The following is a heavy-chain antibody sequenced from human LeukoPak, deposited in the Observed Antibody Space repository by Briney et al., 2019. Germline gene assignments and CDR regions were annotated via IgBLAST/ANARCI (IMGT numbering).Heavy chain of an antibody. CDR2: MYYSGTI. CDR3: ARAWATDYFDY. CDR1: GVSISSYY. V-gene: IGHV4-59*01. Sequence: SETLSLTCTVSGVSISSYYWSWLRQPPGKGLEWIGYMYYSGTINYNPSLKSRVTISVDTSKNQFSLKLSSVTAADTAMYYCARAWATDYFDYWGQGTLVTVSS. J-gene: IGHJ4*02.